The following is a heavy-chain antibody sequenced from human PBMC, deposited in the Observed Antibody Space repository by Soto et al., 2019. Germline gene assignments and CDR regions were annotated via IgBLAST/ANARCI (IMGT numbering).Heavy chain of an antibody. D-gene: IGHD3-9*01. V-gene: IGHV4-59*11. CDR2: VYYSGRC. CDR3: ARVGERWQYFDWFYYFDS. Sequence: SETLSLTCPVLGGYIGGRYWGWLTQPAGKGLEGSGYVYYSGRCTSNPSLKSRVTMAADTSKNQCSLKVRSVTAADTAGYYGARVGERWQYFDWFYYFDSWCQGALVTVS. J-gene: IGHJ4*02. CDR1: GGYIGGRY.